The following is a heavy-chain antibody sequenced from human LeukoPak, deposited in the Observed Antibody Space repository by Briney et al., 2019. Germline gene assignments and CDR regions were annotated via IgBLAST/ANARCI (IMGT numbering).Heavy chain of an antibody. V-gene: IGHV3-21*01. D-gene: IGHD6-19*01. CDR1: GFTFTSYS. J-gene: IGHJ4*02. Sequence: GGSLRLSCAASGFTFTSYSMNWVRQPPGKGLEWVSSISSSSNYIYYADSVKGRFTISRDNAKNSLYLQMNSLRAEDTAVYYCAREPGDSSGWSEWGQGTLVTVSS. CDR2: ISSSSNYI. CDR3: AREPGDSSGWSE.